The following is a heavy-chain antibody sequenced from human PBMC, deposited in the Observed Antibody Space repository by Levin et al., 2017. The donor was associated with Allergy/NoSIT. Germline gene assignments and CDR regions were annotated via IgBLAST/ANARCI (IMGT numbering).Heavy chain of an antibody. J-gene: IGHJ4*02. CDR2: ISSSSSYI. V-gene: IGHV3-21*01. D-gene: IGHD2-2*01. Sequence: GGSLRLSCAASGFTFSDYNMNWVRQAPGKGLEWVSSISSSSSYIYYADSVKGRFSISRDNAKNSLYLQMNSLRADDTAVYYCARILGSLVVPAAIGDYWGQGTLVTVSS. CDR1: GFTFSDYN. CDR3: ARILGSLVVPAAIGDY.